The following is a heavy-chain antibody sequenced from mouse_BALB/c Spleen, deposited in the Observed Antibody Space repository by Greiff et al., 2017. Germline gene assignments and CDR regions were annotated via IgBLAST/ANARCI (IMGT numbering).Heavy chain of an antibody. CDR3: ARRYYRYGEGAMDY. CDR1: GYSITSDYA. V-gene: IGHV3-2*02. D-gene: IGHD2-14*01. Sequence: EVMLVESGPGLVKPSQSLSLTCTVTGYSITSDYAWNWIRQFPGNKLEWMGYISYSGSTSYNPSLKSRISITRDTSKNQFFLQLNSVTTEDTATYYCARRYYRYGEGAMDYWGQGTSVTVSS. J-gene: IGHJ4*01. CDR2: ISYSGST.